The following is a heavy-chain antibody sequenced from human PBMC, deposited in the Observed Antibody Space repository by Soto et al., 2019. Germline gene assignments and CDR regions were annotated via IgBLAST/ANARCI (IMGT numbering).Heavy chain of an antibody. Sequence: QVQLVQSGAEVKKPGSSVKVSCKASGGTFSSYAISWVRQAPGQGLEWMGGIIPIFGTANYAQKCQGRVTITADESTSTAYMELRSLRSEDTAVYYCARVRQYCSSTSCYQVNGMDVWGQGTTVTVSS. CDR3: ARVRQYCSSTSCYQVNGMDV. D-gene: IGHD2-2*01. CDR2: IIPIFGTA. J-gene: IGHJ6*02. V-gene: IGHV1-69*01. CDR1: GGTFSSYA.